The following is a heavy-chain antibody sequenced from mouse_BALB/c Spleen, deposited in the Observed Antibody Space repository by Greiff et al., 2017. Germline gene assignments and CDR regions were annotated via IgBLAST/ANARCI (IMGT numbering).Heavy chain of an antibody. V-gene: IGHV5-4*02. CDR1: GFTFSDYY. CDR3: ARGDYFWYFDV. Sequence: EVQGVESGGGLVKPGGSLKLSCAASGFTFSDYYMYWVRQTPEKRLEWVATISDGGSYTYYPDSVKGRFTISRDNAKNNLYLQMSSLKSEDTAMYYCARGDYFWYFDVWGAGTTVTVSS. D-gene: IGHD1-1*02. J-gene: IGHJ1*01. CDR2: ISDGGSYT.